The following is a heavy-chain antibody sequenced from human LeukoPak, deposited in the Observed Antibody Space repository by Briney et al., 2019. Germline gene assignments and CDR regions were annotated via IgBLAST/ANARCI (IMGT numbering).Heavy chain of an antibody. CDR2: IRGGGGST. J-gene: IGHJ4*02. D-gene: IGHD3-22*01. V-gene: IGHV3-23*01. Sequence: GGSLRLSCVGSGFTFSSYGMGWVRQAPGKGLEWVSAIRGGGGSTYYADSVKGRFTLSRDNPKNTLYLQMNDLRAEDTAVYYCAKGHGDASGYYYFDYWGQGTLVTVSS. CDR3: AKGHGDASGYYYFDY. CDR1: GFTFSSYG.